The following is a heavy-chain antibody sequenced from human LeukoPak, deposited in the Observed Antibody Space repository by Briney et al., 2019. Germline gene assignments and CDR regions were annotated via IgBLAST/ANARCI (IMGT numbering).Heavy chain of an antibody. CDR1: GYTFTSYD. J-gene: IGHJ5*02. D-gene: IGHD3-10*01. V-gene: IGHV1-8*01. Sequence: GASVKVSCKASGYTFTSYDINWVRQATGQGLEWMGWMNPNSGSTGYAQKFQGRVTMTRNTSISTAYMELSSLRSEDTAVYYCARGRSYYYGSGSYRGWFDPWGQGTLVTVSS. CDR3: ARGRSYYYGSGSYRGWFDP. CDR2: MNPNSGST.